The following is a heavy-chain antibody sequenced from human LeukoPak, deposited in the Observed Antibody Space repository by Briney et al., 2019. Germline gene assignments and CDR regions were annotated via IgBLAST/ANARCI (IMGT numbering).Heavy chain of an antibody. CDR2: IRRKTDGETT. J-gene: IGHJ4*02. V-gene: IGHV3-15*01. D-gene: IGHD2-21*01. CDR1: GFTFSNVW. Sequence: GESLRLSCAAYGFTFSNVWMSWVRQVPGKGLEWVGRIRRKTDGETTDHAAPVKGRFTISRDDSKNTLYLQMNSLKTEDTAVYYCVTDLVIKGYFDYWGQGALVTVSS. CDR3: VTDLVIKGYFDY.